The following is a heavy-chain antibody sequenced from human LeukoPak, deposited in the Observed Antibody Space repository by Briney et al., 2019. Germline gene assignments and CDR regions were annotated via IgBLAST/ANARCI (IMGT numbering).Heavy chain of an antibody. J-gene: IGHJ4*02. Sequence: SETLSLTCAVYGGSFSGYYWSWVRQPPGKGLEWIGEIHHSGSTNYNPSLKSRASISVDTSKNQFSLKLSSVTAADTAVYYCARGLAAFDYWGQGTLVTVSS. V-gene: IGHV4-34*01. CDR2: IHHSGST. CDR3: ARGLAAFDY. CDR1: GGSFSGYY. D-gene: IGHD6-19*01.